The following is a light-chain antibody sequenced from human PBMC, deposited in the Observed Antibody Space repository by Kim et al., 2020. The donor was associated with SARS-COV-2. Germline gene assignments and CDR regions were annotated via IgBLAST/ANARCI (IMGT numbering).Light chain of an antibody. V-gene: IGLV3-1*01. CDR1: KLGDKY. J-gene: IGLJ3*02. Sequence: SVSPGQTATITCSGDKLGDKYACWYQQKPGQSPVVVIYQDTKRPSGIPERFSGSNSGNTATLTISGTQAMDEADYYCQAWDSSTGVFGGGTKLTVL. CDR2: QDT. CDR3: QAWDSSTGV.